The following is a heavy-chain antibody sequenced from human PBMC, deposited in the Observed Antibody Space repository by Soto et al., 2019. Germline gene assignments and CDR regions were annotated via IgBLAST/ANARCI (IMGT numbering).Heavy chain of an antibody. V-gene: IGHV4-59*01. CDR2: IYDDGSA. CDR1: GGSSSSSY. Sequence: SETLSLTCTVSGGSSSSSYWSWIRQPPGKGLEWLAYIYDDGSANYNPSLKSRATISLDMSKNQFSLKLTSVTAADTAVYYCARDKYCSGGSCRKNWFDPWGQGTPVTVSS. D-gene: IGHD2-15*01. J-gene: IGHJ5*02. CDR3: ARDKYCSGGSCRKNWFDP.